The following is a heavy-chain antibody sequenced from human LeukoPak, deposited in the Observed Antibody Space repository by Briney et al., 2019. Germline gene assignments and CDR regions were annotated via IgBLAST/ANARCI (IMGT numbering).Heavy chain of an antibody. D-gene: IGHD2-2*02. Sequence: SETLSLTCTVSVGSISSYYWSWIRQPAGKGLEWIGRIYTSGSTNYNPSLKSRVTISVDTSKNQFSLKLSSVTAADTAVYYCARELEDCSSTSCYTGLVDYWGQGTLVTVSS. CDR2: IYTSGST. J-gene: IGHJ4*02. V-gene: IGHV4-4*07. CDR3: ARELEDCSSTSCYTGLVDY. CDR1: VGSISSYY.